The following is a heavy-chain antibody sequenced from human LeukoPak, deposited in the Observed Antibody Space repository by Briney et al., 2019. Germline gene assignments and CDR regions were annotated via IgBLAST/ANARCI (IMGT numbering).Heavy chain of an antibody. CDR2: IIPIFGTA. V-gene: IGHV1-69*13. D-gene: IGHD3-9*01. CDR1: GGTFSSYA. Sequence: SVKVSCKASGGTFSSYAISWVRQAPGQGLEWMGGIIPIFGTANYAQKFQGRVTITADESTSTACMELSSLRSEDTAVYYCAREVDDILTGYKSDYWGQGTLVTVSS. J-gene: IGHJ4*02. CDR3: AREVDDILTGYKSDY.